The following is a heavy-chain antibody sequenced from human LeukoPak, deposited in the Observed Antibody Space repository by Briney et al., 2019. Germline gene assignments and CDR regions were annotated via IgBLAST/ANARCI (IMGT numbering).Heavy chain of an antibody. D-gene: IGHD6-25*01. CDR2: IYYSGST. Sequence: IPSQTLSLTCTVSGGSISSGGYYWSWIRQHPGKGLEWIGYIYYSGSTYYNPSLKSRVTISVDTSKNQFSLELSSVTAADTAVYYCASSRLSGVVDYWGQGTLVTVSS. V-gene: IGHV4-31*03. CDR3: ASSRLSGVVDY. CDR1: GGSISSGGYY. J-gene: IGHJ4*02.